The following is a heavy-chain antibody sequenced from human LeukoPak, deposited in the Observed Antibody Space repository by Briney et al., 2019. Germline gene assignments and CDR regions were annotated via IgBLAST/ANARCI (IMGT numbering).Heavy chain of an antibody. CDR3: AKSEEVRVVVPAAYYDPGWFDP. Sequence: GSLRLSCAASGFTFSSYGMHWVRQAPGKGLEWVAFIRYDGSNKYYADSVKGRFTISRDNSKNTLYLQMNSLRAEDTAVYYCAKSEEVRVVVPAAYYDPGWFDPWGQGTLVTVSS. D-gene: IGHD2-2*01. CDR1: GFTFSSYG. J-gene: IGHJ5*02. V-gene: IGHV3-30*02. CDR2: IRYDGSNK.